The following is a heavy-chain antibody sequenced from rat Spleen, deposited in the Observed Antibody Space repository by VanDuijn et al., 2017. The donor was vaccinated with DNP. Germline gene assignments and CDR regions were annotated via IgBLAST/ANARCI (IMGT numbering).Heavy chain of an antibody. V-gene: IGHV5-20*01. Sequence: EVQLMESGGGLVQPGGSLKLSCAASGFTFSNYAMAWVRQAPTKGLEWVASISYDGGRTYYRDSVKGRFTISRDNAKSTLYLQMNSLRSEDMATYYCIRWNSGHFDYWGQGVMVTVSS. J-gene: IGHJ2*01. D-gene: IGHD4-3*01. CDR1: GFTFSNYA. CDR3: IRWNSGHFDY. CDR2: ISYDGGRT.